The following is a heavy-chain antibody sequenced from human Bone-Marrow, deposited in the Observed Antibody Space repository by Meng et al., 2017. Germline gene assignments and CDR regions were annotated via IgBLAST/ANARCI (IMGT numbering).Heavy chain of an antibody. J-gene: IGHJ3*02. Sequence: ESLKISCTVSGGSISSYYWSWIRQPPGKGLEWIGYIYYSGSTNYNPSLKSRVTISVETSKNQFPLKLSSVTAADTAVYYCAREVPEYYYDSSGYYSGAFDIWGQGTMVTVSS. CDR2: IYYSGST. V-gene: IGHV4-59*01. CDR1: GGSISSYY. D-gene: IGHD3-22*01. CDR3: AREVPEYYYDSSGYYSGAFDI.